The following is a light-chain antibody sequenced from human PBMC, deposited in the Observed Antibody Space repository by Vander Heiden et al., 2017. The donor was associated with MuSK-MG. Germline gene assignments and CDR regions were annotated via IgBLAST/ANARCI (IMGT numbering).Light chain of an antibody. Sequence: SYVLTQPPSVSVAPGKTARITCGGNNIGSKSVHWYQQKPGQAPVLVIYYDSDRPSGIPERFYGSNSGTTAKPNISRVEAGDEAYYYCPEWNSSSSLFGTGTKVTVL. CDR2: YDS. CDR3: PEWNSSSSL. CDR1: NIGSKS. V-gene: IGLV3-21*04. J-gene: IGLJ1*01.